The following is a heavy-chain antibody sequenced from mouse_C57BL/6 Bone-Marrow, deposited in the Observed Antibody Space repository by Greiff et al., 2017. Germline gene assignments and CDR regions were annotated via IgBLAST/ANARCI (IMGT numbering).Heavy chain of an antibody. CDR2: ISSGSSTI. Sequence: EVKLEESGGGLVKPGGSLKLSCAASGFTFSDYGMHWVRQAPEKGLEWVAYISSGSSTIYYADTVKGRFTISRDNAKNTLFLQMTLLRSEDTAMYYCARTTYFDYWGQGTTLTVSS. D-gene: IGHD2-12*01. CDR1: GFTFSDYG. CDR3: ARTTYFDY. J-gene: IGHJ2*01. V-gene: IGHV5-17*01.